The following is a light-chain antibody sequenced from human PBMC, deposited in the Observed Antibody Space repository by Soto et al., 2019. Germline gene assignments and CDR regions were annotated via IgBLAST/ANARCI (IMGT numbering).Light chain of an antibody. Sequence: EIVLTQSPGTLSLSPGERATLSCRASQTIRSDYLAWYQQKPGQAPRLLIYGASSRATGFPDRFSGSGSGADFTLTISSLEPEDFAVYYCQQRSNWPRTFGQGTKVDIK. CDR3: QQRSNWPRT. V-gene: IGKV3D-20*02. CDR1: QTIRSDY. CDR2: GAS. J-gene: IGKJ1*01.